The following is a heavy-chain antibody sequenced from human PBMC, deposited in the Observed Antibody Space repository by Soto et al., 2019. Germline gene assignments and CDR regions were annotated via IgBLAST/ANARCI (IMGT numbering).Heavy chain of an antibody. V-gene: IGHV3-49*03. CDR1: GFTFGDYA. D-gene: IGHD3-9*01. Sequence: GGFLRLSCTASGFTFGDYAMSWFRQAPGKGLEWVGFIRSKAYGGTTEYAASVKGRFTISRDDSKSIAYLQMNSLKTEDTAVYYCTRRVLYYDILNGSKHADYYYYGMDVWGQGTTVNVSS. J-gene: IGHJ6*02. CDR2: IRSKAYGGTT. CDR3: TRRVLYYDILNGSKHADYYYYGMDV.